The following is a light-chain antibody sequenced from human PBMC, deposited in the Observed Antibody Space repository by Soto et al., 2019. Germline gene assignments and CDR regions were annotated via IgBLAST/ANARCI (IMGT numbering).Light chain of an antibody. J-gene: IGKJ1*01. CDR3: QQYSTSPLT. V-gene: IGKV3-20*01. CDR2: GAP. CDR1: LTVSDNY. Sequence: DIVLTHSPGPLSLSPGERATLSCMSSLTVSDNYLAWYQQKAGQAPRLVIYGAPSRATGIPDRFSASWSGTDCTLTISRLEPEDVAVYYCQQYSTSPLTFFQGTKVDI.